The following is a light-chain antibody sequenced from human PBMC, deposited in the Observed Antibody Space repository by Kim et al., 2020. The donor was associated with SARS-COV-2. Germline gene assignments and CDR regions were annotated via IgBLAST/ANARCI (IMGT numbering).Light chain of an antibody. CDR2: KAS. CDR1: QSISSW. V-gene: IGKV1-5*03. J-gene: IGKJ2*01. CDR3: QQYNSYSYT. Sequence: DIQMTQSPSTLSASVGDRVTITCRASQSISSWLAWYQQKPGKAPKLLIYKASSLESGVPSRFSGSGSGTEFTLTISSLQPDDFATYYCQQYNSYSYTFAQGTKLEI.